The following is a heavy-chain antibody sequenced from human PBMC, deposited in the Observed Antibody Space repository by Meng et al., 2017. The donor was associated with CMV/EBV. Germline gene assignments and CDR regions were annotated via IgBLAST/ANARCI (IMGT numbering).Heavy chain of an antibody. CDR3: ARDHRSMDV. CDR1: GFTFSSYW. J-gene: IGHJ6*02. V-gene: IGHV3-74*01. Sequence: GESLKISCAASGFTFSSYWMHWVRQAPGKGLVWVSRINSDGSSTSCADSVKGRFTISRDNAKNTLYLQMNSLRAEDTAVYYCARDHRSMDVWGQGTTVTVSS. CDR2: INSDGSST.